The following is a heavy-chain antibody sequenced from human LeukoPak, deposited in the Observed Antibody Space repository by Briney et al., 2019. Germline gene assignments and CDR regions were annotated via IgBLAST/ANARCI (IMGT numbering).Heavy chain of an antibody. Sequence: SVKVSCKASGGTFSSYTISWVRQAPGQGLEWMGRIIPILGIANYAQKFQGRVTITADKSTSTAYMELSSLRSEDTGVYYCARADSSSWNWFDPWGEGTLVTVSS. CDR2: IIPILGIA. D-gene: IGHD6-13*01. V-gene: IGHV1-69*02. J-gene: IGHJ5*02. CDR3: ARADSSSWNWFDP. CDR1: GGTFSSYT.